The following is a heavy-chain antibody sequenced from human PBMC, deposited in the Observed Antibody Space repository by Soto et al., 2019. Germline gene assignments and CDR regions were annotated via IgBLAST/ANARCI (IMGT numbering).Heavy chain of an antibody. CDR1: GYTFTSYG. D-gene: IGHD3-3*01. Sequence: QVQLVQSGAEVKKPGASVKVSCKASGYTFTSYGISWVRQAPGQGLEWMGWISTYNGNTNYAQELQGRVTMTTDTSPRTGYMELRSLRSDDTAVYYCARDRNFLGFGVGSTTGVGNWFDPWGQGTLVTVSS. J-gene: IGHJ5*02. V-gene: IGHV1-18*01. CDR3: ARDRNFLGFGVGSTTGVGNWFDP. CDR2: ISTYNGNT.